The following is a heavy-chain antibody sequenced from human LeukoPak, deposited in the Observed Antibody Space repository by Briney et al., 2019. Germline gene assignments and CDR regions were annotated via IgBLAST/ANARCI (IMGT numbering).Heavy chain of an antibody. D-gene: IGHD6-19*01. J-gene: IGHJ4*02. Sequence: PGGSLRLSSAASGFTVSSKYMGWVRQAPGKGLEWVSVIYSGSTTYYPDSVKGRFTISRDDSKNTLYLQMNSLRAEDTAVYYCATIAVTGGYFDCWGQGTLVAVSS. CDR3: ATIAVTGGYFDC. CDR1: GFTVSSKY. V-gene: IGHV3-66*01. CDR2: IYSGSTT.